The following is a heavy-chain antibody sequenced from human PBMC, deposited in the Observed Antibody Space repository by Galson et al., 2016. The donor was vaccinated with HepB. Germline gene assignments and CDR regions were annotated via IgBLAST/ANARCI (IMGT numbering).Heavy chain of an antibody. Sequence: SLRLSCAVSGITFSNYALNWVRQAPGKGLEWVSTISVVGGPTYYADSVKGRFTISRDNSTATEYLQMSSLRAEDTAVYYCSIVCCGADSVMFDFWCRGTLVTVSS. J-gene: IGHJ4*02. V-gene: IGHV3-23*01. CDR2: ISVVGGPT. D-gene: IGHD5/OR15-5a*01. CDR1: GITFSNYA. CDR3: SIVCCGADSVMFDF.